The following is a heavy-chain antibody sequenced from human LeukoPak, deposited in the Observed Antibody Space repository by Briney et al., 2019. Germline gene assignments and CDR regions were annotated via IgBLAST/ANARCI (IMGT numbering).Heavy chain of an antibody. Sequence: PSETLSLTCTVSGGSISSYYWSWIRQPPGKGLEWIGEINHSGSTNYNPSLKSRVTISVDTSKNQFSLKLSSVTAADTAVYYCASYRVNYYYYGMDVWGQGTTVTVSS. D-gene: IGHD1-26*01. CDR1: GGSISSYY. CDR2: INHSGST. CDR3: ASYRVNYYYYGMDV. V-gene: IGHV4-34*01. J-gene: IGHJ6*02.